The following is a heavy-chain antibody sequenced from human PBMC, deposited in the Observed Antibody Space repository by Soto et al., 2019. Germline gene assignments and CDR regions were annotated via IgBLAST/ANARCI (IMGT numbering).Heavy chain of an antibody. CDR3: AVAVAGPTAIGY. D-gene: IGHD6-19*01. CDR2: IDNSGGST. J-gene: IGHJ4*02. Sequence: TGGSLRLSCAASGFTFSSYAMSWVRQAPGRGLEWVSTIDNSGGSTYYADSVKGRFTISRDNSKNTLYLQMNSLRAEDTAVYYCAVAVAGPTAIGYWGQGTLVTVSS. CDR1: GFTFSSYA. V-gene: IGHV3-23*01.